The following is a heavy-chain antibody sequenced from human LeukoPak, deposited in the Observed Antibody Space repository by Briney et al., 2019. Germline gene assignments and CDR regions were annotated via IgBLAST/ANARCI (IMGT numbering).Heavy chain of an antibody. CDR3: ARGGYSYGLRFDY. Sequence: PSETLSLTCTVSGGSISSYYWSWLRQPAGKGLEWIGRIYTSGSTNYNPSLKSRVTIPVDKSKNQFSLKLSSVTAADTAVYYCARGGYSYGLRFDYWGQGTLVTVSS. V-gene: IGHV4-4*07. J-gene: IGHJ4*02. CDR2: IYTSGST. D-gene: IGHD5-18*01. CDR1: GGSISSYY.